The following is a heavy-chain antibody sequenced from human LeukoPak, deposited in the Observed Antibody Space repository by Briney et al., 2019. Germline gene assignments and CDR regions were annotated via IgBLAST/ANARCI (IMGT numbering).Heavy chain of an antibody. J-gene: IGHJ4*02. Sequence: PGGSLRLSCAASGFTFSNFAMSWVRQAPGKGLEWVSTISGSGGSTFYADSVKGRFPISRDSSNNTLFLQMNSLRAEDTAIYFCAKAGSSGWSSSGGGYWGQGSLVTVSS. CDR2: ISGSGGST. CDR3: AKAGSSGWSSSGGGY. CDR1: GFTFSNFA. D-gene: IGHD6-19*01. V-gene: IGHV3-23*01.